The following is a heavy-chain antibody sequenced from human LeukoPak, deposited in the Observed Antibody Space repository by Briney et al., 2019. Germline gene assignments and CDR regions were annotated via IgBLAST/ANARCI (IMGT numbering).Heavy chain of an antibody. J-gene: IGHJ4*02. Sequence: ASVNVSCKASGYTFTSYGISWVRQAPGQGLEWMGWISAYNGNTNYAQKLQGRVTMTTDTSTSAAYMELRSLRSDDTAVYYCARDQLGIAAASFDYWGQGTLVTVSS. CDR3: ARDQLGIAAASFDY. CDR2: ISAYNGNT. D-gene: IGHD6-13*01. CDR1: GYTFTSYG. V-gene: IGHV1-18*01.